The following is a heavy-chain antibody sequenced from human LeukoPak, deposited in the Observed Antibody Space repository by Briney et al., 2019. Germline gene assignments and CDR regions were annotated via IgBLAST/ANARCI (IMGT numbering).Heavy chain of an antibody. J-gene: IGHJ4*02. V-gene: IGHV3-66*02. Sequence: GGSLRLSCAASGFTVSSNYMSWVRQAPGKGLEWVSVIYSGGSTYYADSVKGRFTISRDNSKNTLYLQMNSLRAEDTAVYYCARDPHSSSWYYYSDYWGQGTLVTVSS. CDR1: GFTVSSNY. CDR3: ARDPHSSSWYYYSDY. D-gene: IGHD6-13*01. CDR2: IYSGGST.